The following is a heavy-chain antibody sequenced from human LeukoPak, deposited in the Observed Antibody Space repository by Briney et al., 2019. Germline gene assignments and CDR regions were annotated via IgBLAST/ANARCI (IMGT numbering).Heavy chain of an antibody. Sequence: GGSLRLSCAASGFTFSSYAMSWVRQAPGRGLEWVSAVSGSGGSTYYADSVKGRFTISRDNSKNTLYLQMNSLRAEDTAVYYCAKSFGGNGDYWGQGTLVTVSS. J-gene: IGHJ4*02. D-gene: IGHD2-15*01. CDR3: AKSFGGNGDY. CDR1: GFTFSSYA. CDR2: VSGSGGST. V-gene: IGHV3-23*01.